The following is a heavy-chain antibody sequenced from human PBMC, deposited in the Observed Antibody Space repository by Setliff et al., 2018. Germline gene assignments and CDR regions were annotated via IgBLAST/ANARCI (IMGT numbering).Heavy chain of an antibody. Sequence: PSETLSLTCTVSGGSMIGGHYYWSWIRQLPGKGLEWIAYIYYSGNTYYNPSLKSRVTISVDTSKSQFSLKINSVTAADTAVYYCARGHCSSGECPNYFDPWGQGTQVTVSS. J-gene: IGHJ5*02. CDR3: ARGHCSSGECPNYFDP. D-gene: IGHD2-15*01. V-gene: IGHV4-31*03. CDR2: IYYSGNT. CDR1: GGSMIGGHYY.